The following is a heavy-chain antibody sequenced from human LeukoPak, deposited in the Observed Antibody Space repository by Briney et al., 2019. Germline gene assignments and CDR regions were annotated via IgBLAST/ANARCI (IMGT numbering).Heavy chain of an antibody. J-gene: IGHJ4*02. CDR2: IYSNDDK. D-gene: IGHD5-18*01. Sequence: SGPTLVNPTQTLTLTCTFSGFSLSTNGVGVGWIRQPPGKALEWLALIYSNDDKRYSPSLKSRLTITKDTSKNHVVLTVTNVDPVDTATYYCAHSRYNYGYLFDYWGQGTLVTVSS. CDR1: GFSLSTNGVG. CDR3: AHSRYNYGYLFDY. V-gene: IGHV2-5*01.